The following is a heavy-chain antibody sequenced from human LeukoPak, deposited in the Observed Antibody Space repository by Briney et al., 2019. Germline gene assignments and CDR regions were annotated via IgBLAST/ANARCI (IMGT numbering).Heavy chain of an antibody. CDR1: GGSISSSSYY. J-gene: IGHJ4*02. D-gene: IGHD6-13*01. V-gene: IGHV4-39*01. Sequence: PSETLSLTCTVSGGSISSSSYYWGWIRQPPGKGLEWIGSIYYSGSTYYNPSLKSRVTISVDTSKNQFSLKLSSVTAADTAVYYCAGGIAAIDALDYWGQGTLVTVSP. CDR2: IYYSGST. CDR3: AGGIAAIDALDY.